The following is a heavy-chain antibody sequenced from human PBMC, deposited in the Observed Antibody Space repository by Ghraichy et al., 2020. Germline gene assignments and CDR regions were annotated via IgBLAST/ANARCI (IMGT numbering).Heavy chain of an antibody. CDR2: INHSGST. D-gene: IGHD5-18*01. Sequence: SETLSLTCAVYGGSFSGYYWSWIRQPPGKGLEWIGEINHSGSTNYNPSLKSRVTISVDTSKNQFSLKLSSVTAADTAVYYCARGGRERGSTAGFYAPYYYYGMDVWGQGTTVTVSS. CDR1: GGSFSGYY. J-gene: IGHJ6*02. V-gene: IGHV4-34*01. CDR3: ARGGRERGSTAGFYAPYYYYGMDV.